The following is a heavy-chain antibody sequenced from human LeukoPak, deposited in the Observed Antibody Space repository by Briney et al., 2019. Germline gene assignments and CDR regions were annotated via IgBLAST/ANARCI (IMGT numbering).Heavy chain of an antibody. J-gene: IGHJ4*02. CDR1: GGSISTYY. CDR2: IDYSGST. CDR3: ARWVAAASIDY. Sequence: PSETLSLTCTVSGGSISTYYWSWIRQSPGKGLECIGYIDYSGSTNYNPSLKSPVTMSVDTSKNQFSLKLSSVTAADTAVYYCARWVAAASIDYWGQGTLVTVSS. D-gene: IGHD6-13*01. V-gene: IGHV4-59*01.